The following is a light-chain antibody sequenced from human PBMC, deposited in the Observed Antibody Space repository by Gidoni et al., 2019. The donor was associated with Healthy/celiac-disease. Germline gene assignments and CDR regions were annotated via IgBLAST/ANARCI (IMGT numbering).Light chain of an antibody. CDR3: QQSYSTPIFT. V-gene: IGKV1-39*01. J-gene: IGKJ3*01. CDR1: QSISSY. CDR2: AAS. Sequence: DIQMSQSPYSLSASVGDRVTITCRASQSISSYLNWYQQKPGKAPKLLIYAASSLQSGVQSRFSGSGSGTDFTLTISSLQPEYFVTYYCQQSYSTPIFTFXPXINVDIK.